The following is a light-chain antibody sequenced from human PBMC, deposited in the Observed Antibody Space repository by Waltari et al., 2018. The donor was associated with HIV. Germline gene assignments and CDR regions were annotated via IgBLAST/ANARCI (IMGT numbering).Light chain of an antibody. CDR1: QTSSRW. CDR3: QQYYRKPPT. CDR2: KAS. V-gene: IGKV1-5*03. J-gene: IGKJ1*01. Sequence: DIQMTQSPSTLSESVGDRVTITYRASQTSSRWLAWYQQKPGKAPKLLIYKASSLESGVPSRFSGSGSGTDFTLTISSRQPDDFATYYCQQYYRKPPTFVQGTKVEIK.